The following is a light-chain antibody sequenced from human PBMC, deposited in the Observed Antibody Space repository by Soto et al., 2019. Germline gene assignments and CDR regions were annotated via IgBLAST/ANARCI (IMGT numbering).Light chain of an antibody. V-gene: IGKV3-20*01. J-gene: IGKJ2*01. CDR1: QRVSSSY. CDR3: QRYGSSPPFT. Sequence: EIVLTQSPGTLFLSPGERATLSCRASQRVSSSYLAWYQQKPGQAPRLLIYGASSRATGITDRFSGSGSGTDFTLTIIRLEPDYFAVYFCQRYGSSPPFTFGQGTKVEI. CDR2: GAS.